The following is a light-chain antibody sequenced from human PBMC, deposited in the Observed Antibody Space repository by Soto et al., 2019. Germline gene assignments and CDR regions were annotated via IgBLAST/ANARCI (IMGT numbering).Light chain of an antibody. J-gene: IGLJ2*01. CDR3: RSYTGSSTYVV. CDR1: SSDVGGYNY. V-gene: IGLV2-14*01. Sequence: QSALTQPASVSGSPGQSITISCTGTSSDVGGYNYVSSYQQHPGKAPKLMIYDVSNRPSGVSNRFSGSNSANTASLTISGLQAYDEADYYCRSYTGSSTYVVFGGGTKLTLL. CDR2: DVS.